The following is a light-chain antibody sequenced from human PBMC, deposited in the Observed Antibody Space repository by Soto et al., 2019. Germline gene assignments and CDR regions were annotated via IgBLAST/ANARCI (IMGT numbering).Light chain of an antibody. J-gene: IGKJ4*01. V-gene: IGKV3D-15*01. CDR1: QSVSSN. CDR3: QQYNDWPLT. CDR2: GAS. Sequence: EIVMPQSPATVSVSAGERVTLSCRATQSVSSNLAWYQQKPGQAPRLLIYGASTRATDIPARFSGSGSGTEFTLTISSLQSEDFALYYCQQYNDWPLTFGGGTKVDIK.